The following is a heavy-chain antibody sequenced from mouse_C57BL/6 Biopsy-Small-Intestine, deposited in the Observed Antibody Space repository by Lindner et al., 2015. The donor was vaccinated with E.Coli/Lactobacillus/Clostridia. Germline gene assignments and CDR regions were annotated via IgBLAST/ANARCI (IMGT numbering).Heavy chain of an antibody. V-gene: IGHV1-18*01. Sequence: VQLQESGPELVKPGASVKIPCKASGYTFTDYNMDWVMQSHGKSLEWIGNISPNNGGAIYNQKFKDKAILTIDKSSSTAYMELRSLTSEDTAVFYCARGTDHNYDGYALDFWGQGTSVTVSS. CDR1: GYTFTDYN. D-gene: IGHD2-3*01. CDR2: ISPNNGGA. CDR3: ARGTDHNYDGYALDF. J-gene: IGHJ4*01.